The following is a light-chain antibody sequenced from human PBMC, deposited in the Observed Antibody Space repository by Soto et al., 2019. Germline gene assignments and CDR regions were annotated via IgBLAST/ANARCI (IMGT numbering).Light chain of an antibody. J-gene: IGKJ4*01. Sequence: IQATQSPSSLSASPGDRVTITCRASQDISSYLAWYQQKPGKAPNLLIYVASTLQCGVPSRFSGSGSGTDFTLTISRLQSEDFATYYCQQYYEFPLTFGGGTKVDIK. CDR2: VAS. V-gene: IGKV1-8*01. CDR1: QDISSY. CDR3: QQYYEFPLT.